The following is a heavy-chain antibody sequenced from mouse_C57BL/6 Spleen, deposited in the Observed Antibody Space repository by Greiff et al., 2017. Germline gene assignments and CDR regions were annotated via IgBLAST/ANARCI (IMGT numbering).Heavy chain of an antibody. J-gene: IGHJ4*01. V-gene: IGHV3-6*01. CDR3: ARGGGWGYYAMDY. CDR1: GYSITSGYY. D-gene: IGHD1-1*02. CDR2: ICYDGSN. Sequence: EVHLVESGPGLVKPSQSLSLTCSVTGYSITSGYYWNWIRQFPGNKLEWMGYICYDGSNNYNPSLKNRISITRDTSKNQFFLKLKSVTTEDTATEYCARGGGWGYYAMDYWGQGTSVTVSS.